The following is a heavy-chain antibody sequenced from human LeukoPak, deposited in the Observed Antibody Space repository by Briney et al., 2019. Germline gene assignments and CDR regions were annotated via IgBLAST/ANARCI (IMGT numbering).Heavy chain of an antibody. J-gene: IGHJ4*02. CDR1: GYTFTSYY. Sequence: ASVKVSCKASGYTFTSYYMHWVRQAPGQGLEWMGIINPSGGSTSYAQKFQGRVTMTRDMSTSTVYMELSSLRSEDTAVYYCARDSLLVGPFDYWGQGTLVTVSS. CDR3: ARDSLLVGPFDY. V-gene: IGHV1-46*01. D-gene: IGHD1-26*01. CDR2: INPSGGST.